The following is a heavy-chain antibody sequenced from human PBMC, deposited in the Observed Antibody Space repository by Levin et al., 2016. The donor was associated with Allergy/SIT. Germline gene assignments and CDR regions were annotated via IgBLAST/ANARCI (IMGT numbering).Heavy chain of an antibody. V-gene: IGHV1-69*13. CDR3: ARATGVVVVRFDP. D-gene: IGHD3-22*01. CDR2: IIPIFGTA. Sequence: SVKVSCKASGYTFTGYYMHWVRQAPGQGLEWMGGIIPIFGTANYAQKFQGRVTITADESTSTAYMELSSLRSEDTAVYYCARATGVVVVRFDPWGQGTLVTVSS. CDR1: GYTFTGYY. J-gene: IGHJ5*02.